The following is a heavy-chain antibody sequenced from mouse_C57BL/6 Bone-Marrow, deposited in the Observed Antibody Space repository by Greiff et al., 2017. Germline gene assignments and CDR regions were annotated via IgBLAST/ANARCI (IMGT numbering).Heavy chain of an antibody. CDR1: GYTFTSYG. V-gene: IGHV1-81*01. D-gene: IGHD2-1*01. J-gene: IGHJ4*01. CDR3: ARSRIYYDAMDY. Sequence: QVQLKQSGAELARPGASVKLSCKASGYTFTSYGISWVKQRTGQGLEWIGEIYPRSGNTYYDEKFKGKATLTADKSSSTAYVELRSLTSEDSAVYFCARSRIYYDAMDYWGQGTSVTVSS. CDR2: IYPRSGNT.